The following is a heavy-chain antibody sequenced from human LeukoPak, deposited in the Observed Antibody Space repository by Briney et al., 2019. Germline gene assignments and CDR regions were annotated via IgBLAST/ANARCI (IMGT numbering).Heavy chain of an antibody. D-gene: IGHD3-22*01. CDR2: IYYSGST. J-gene: IGHJ4*02. V-gene: IGHV4-39*07. Sequence: SETLSLTCTVSGGSISSSRYYWGWIRQPPGKGLEWIGSIYYSGSTYYNPSLKSRVTISVDTSKNQFSLKLSSVTAADTAVYYCAREKAYDSSVSYSNPFDYWGLGTLVTVSS. CDR1: GGSISSSRYY. CDR3: AREKAYDSSVSYSNPFDY.